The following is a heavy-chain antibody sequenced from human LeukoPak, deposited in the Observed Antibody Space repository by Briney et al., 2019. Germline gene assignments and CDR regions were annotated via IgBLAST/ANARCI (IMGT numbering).Heavy chain of an antibody. CDR3: STSDYSSSWDGAFDV. J-gene: IGHJ3*01. CDR2: IYYSGST. V-gene: IGHV4-30-4*08. CDR1: GGSISSGDYY. D-gene: IGHD6-13*01. Sequence: SETLSLTCTVSGGSISSGDYYWSWIRQPPGKGLEWIGYIYYSGSTYYNPSLKSRVTISVDTSKNQFSLKLSSVTAADTAVYYCSTSDYSSSWDGAFDVWGQGTMVTVSS.